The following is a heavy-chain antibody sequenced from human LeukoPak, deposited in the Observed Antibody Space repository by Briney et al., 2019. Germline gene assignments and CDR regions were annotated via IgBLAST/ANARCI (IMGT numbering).Heavy chain of an antibody. CDR2: ISSNGNGI. Sequence: GGSLRLSCAASGSIFSKDEMNWVRQSPGKGLEWVAYISSNGNGIYYAVSVKGRFTISRDNTKNSLDLQMNSLRVDDTAIYYCARDLTRFDAWGQGILVTVSS. CDR3: ARDLTRFDA. V-gene: IGHV3-48*03. CDR1: GSIFSKDE. D-gene: IGHD3-10*01. J-gene: IGHJ5*02.